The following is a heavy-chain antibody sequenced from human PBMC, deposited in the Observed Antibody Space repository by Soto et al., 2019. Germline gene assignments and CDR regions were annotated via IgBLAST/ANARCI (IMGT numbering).Heavy chain of an antibody. D-gene: IGHD6-19*01. J-gene: IGHJ4*02. V-gene: IGHV4-39*01. Sequence: ETLSLTCTVSGGSISSSSYYWGWIRQPPGKGLEWIGSIYYSGSTYYNPSLKSRVTISVDTSKNQFSLKLSSVTAADTAVYYCARHDRAVAGFDYWGQGTLVTVSS. CDR1: GGSISSSSYY. CDR2: IYYSGST. CDR3: ARHDRAVAGFDY.